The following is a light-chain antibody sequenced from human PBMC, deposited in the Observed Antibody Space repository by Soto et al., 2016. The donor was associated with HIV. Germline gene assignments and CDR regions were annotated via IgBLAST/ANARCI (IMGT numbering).Light chain of an antibody. CDR1: QAINSR. V-gene: IGKV1-12*01. CDR2: ATY. J-gene: IGKJ3*01. CDR3: QQANSPFT. Sequence: DIQMTQSPSSVSASVGDRVTITCRASQAINSRLAWYQQNPGKAPEVLITATYTLQDGVPSRFSGSASGGTGTDFTLTISSLQPEDFATYFCQQANSPFTFGPGTKVDIK.